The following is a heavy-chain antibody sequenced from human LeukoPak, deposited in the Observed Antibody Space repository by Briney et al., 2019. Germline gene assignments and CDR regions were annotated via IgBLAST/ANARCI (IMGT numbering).Heavy chain of an antibody. Sequence: TGGSLRLSCAASGFTFSSYWMSWVRQAPGKGLEWVANIKQDGSEKYYVDSVKGRFTISRDNAKNSLYLQMNSLRAEDTAVYYCAREGYGDYEYYFDYWGQGTLVTVSS. CDR1: GFTFSSYW. J-gene: IGHJ4*02. D-gene: IGHD4-17*01. CDR3: AREGYGDYEYYFDY. CDR2: IKQDGSEK. V-gene: IGHV3-7*01.